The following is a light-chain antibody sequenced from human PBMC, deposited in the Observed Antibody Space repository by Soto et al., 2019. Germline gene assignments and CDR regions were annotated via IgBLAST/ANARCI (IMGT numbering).Light chain of an antibody. V-gene: IGKV3-20*01. J-gene: IGKJ2*01. CDR1: QSVSSSY. CDR3: QQYGSSPYT. CDR2: GAS. Sequence: EIVLTQSPGTLSLSPGERATLSCRASQSVSSSYLAWYQQKPGQAPRLLIYGASSRATGIPDRFRGSGSGTDFTLTISRLEAEDIAGYYCQQYGSSPYTFGQGTQLEIK.